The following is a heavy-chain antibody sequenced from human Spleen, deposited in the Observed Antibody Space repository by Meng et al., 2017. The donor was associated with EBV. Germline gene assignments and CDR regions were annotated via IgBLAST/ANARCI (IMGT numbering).Heavy chain of an antibody. V-gene: IGHV4-30-4*01. CDR3: ARAAYDVSGYFDY. CDR2: IYTSGST. J-gene: IGHJ4*02. Sequence: QMRMTRPGPGLVKPPQTLSLTAAVSGGSISSGGYYWSWLRQPPGKRLEWIGYIYTSGSTYYNPSLKSRPTISLDMSKNQFSLQLRSVTAADTAVYYCARAAYDVSGYFDYWGQGTLVTVSS. D-gene: IGHD3-22*01. CDR1: GGSISSGGYY.